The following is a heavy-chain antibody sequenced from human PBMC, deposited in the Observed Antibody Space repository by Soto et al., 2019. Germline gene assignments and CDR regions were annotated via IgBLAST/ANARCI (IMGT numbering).Heavy chain of an antibody. CDR3: ASATSIAVAGKES. Sequence: QVQLVQSGGEVKKPGASVKVSCKASGDTVTNYGINWVRQAPGQGLEWMGWISFYNGYTNFAQKLQDRVTFTTDTSTSTAYMELRSLRSDDTAVYYCASATSIAVAGKESWGQGTLVTVAS. J-gene: IGHJ4*02. CDR2: ISFYNGYT. V-gene: IGHV1-18*01. CDR1: GDTVTNYG. D-gene: IGHD6-19*01.